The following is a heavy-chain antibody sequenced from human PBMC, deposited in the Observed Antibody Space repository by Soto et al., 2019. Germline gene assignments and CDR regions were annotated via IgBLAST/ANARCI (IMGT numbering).Heavy chain of an antibody. CDR3: ARSGGYASGISY. D-gene: IGHD3-10*01. Sequence: QVQLQESGPGLVKPSETLSLTCSVSSGSISTYYWSWVRQPPGKGLEWIGYIYYTGSTNYNPSLDSRVTLSIDTSKNQFSLKLISVTAADTAVYYCARSGGYASGISYWGQGTPVTVSS. CDR2: IYYTGST. CDR1: SGSISTYY. J-gene: IGHJ4*02. V-gene: IGHV4-59*08.